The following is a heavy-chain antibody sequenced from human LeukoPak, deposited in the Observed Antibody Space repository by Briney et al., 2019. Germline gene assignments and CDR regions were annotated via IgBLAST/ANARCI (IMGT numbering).Heavy chain of an antibody. CDR1: GYTFTYCS. CDR2: ISAYNGDT. J-gene: IGHJ4*02. V-gene: IGHV1-18*04. D-gene: IGHD3/OR15-3a*01. Sequence: GASVKVSRKASGYTFTYCSLHGLQPAPGQGRAWMGWISAYNGDTKYAQKHQGRVTMTTDTSTSTAYKELRSLRSDDTAVYYCARVAERHLDYYFDYWGQGTLVTVSS. CDR3: ARVAERHLDYYFDY.